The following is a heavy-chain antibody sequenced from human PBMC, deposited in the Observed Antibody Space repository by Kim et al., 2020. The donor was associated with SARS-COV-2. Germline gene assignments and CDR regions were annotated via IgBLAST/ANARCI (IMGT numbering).Heavy chain of an antibody. Sequence: SETLSLTCTVSGGSISSYYWSWIRQPPGKGLQWIGYLYYSGSTNYNPSLKSRVTISVDPSKNQFSLRLSSVTAADTAVYYCARHHYYGSRSYQPFDYWGQGTLVTVSS. V-gene: IGHV4-59*08. D-gene: IGHD3-10*01. CDR2: LYYSGST. CDR3: ARHHYYGSRSYQPFDY. CDR1: GGSISSYY. J-gene: IGHJ4*02.